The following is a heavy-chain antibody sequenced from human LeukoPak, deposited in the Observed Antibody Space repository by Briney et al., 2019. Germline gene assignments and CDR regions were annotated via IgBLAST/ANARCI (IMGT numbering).Heavy chain of an antibody. D-gene: IGHD3-16*01. Sequence: PGGSLRLSCAASGFTFSSYSMNWVRQAPGKGLEWVSSISSSSYIYYADSVKGRFTISRDNAKNSLYLQMNSLRAEDTAVYYCARDPWAYWYFDLWGRGTLVTVSS. V-gene: IGHV3-21*01. CDR3: ARDPWAYWYFDL. J-gene: IGHJ2*01. CDR2: ISSSSYI. CDR1: GFTFSSYS.